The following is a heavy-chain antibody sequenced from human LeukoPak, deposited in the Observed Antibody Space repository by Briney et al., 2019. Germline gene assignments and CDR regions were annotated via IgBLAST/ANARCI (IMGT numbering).Heavy chain of an antibody. CDR3: ARGYGNYYYYYYMDV. D-gene: IGHD1-14*01. CDR1: GGTFSSYA. J-gene: IGHJ6*03. Sequence: SVKVSCKASGGTFSSYAISWVRQAPGQGLEWMGGIIPIFGTANYAQKFQGRVTITADESTSIAYMELSSLRSEDTAVYYCARGYGNYYYYYYMDVWGKGTTVTVSS. CDR2: IIPIFGTA. V-gene: IGHV1-69*13.